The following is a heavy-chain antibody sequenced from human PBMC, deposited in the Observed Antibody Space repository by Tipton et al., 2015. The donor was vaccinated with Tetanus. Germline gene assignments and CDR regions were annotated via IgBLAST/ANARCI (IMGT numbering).Heavy chain of an antibody. CDR2: IYYSGST. V-gene: IGHV4-39*01. J-gene: IGHJ3*02. CDR3: ARLSGSANDAHAFDI. CDR1: GGSISSFNYY. D-gene: IGHD4/OR15-4a*01. Sequence: TLSLTCTVSGGSISSFNYYWGWVRQPPGKGLEWIGSIYYSGSTYYNPSLRSRVTLSVDTSNTQFSLRVTSVTAADTAVYYCARLSGSANDAHAFDIWGQGTMVTVSS.